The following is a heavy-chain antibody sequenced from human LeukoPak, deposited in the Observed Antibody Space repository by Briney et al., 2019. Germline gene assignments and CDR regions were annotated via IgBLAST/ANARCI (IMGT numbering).Heavy chain of an antibody. D-gene: IGHD5-18*01. J-gene: IGHJ4*02. Sequence: GGSLRLSCAPSGFTFSSYGMHWVRQAPGQGLEWVAYIQYDGSNEQYGDSVKGRFSISRDSSKNILYLQMNSLRAEDTAVYYCASSVDTSMVNYWGQGTLVTVSS. CDR2: IQYDGSNE. CDR3: ASSVDTSMVNY. CDR1: GFTFSSYG. V-gene: IGHV3-30*02.